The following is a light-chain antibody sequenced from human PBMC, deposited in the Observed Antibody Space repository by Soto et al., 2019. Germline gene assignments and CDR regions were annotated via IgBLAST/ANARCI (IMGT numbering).Light chain of an antibody. Sequence: EIVMTQSPATLSVSPGERATLSCRASQSVSNNLAWYQHKPDQAPRLLIYGASTRATGIPARFSGSGSGTEFTLTLSRLQSEDFAVYYCQQHNNWPPWTFGQGTKVEI. CDR1: QSVSNN. CDR3: QQHNNWPPWT. J-gene: IGKJ1*01. V-gene: IGKV3-15*01. CDR2: GAS.